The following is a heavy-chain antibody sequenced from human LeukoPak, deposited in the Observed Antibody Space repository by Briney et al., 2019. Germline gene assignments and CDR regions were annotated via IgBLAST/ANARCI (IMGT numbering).Heavy chain of an antibody. J-gene: IGHJ3*02. V-gene: IGHV4-59*08. Sequence: SETLSLTCTVSGGSISSYYWSWIRQPPGKGLEWIGSIYHSGSTYYNPSLKSRVTISVDTSKNQFSLKLSSVTAADTAVYYCARSYGDYGDIWGQGTMVTVSS. CDR1: GGSISSYY. D-gene: IGHD4-17*01. CDR2: IYHSGST. CDR3: ARSYGDYGDI.